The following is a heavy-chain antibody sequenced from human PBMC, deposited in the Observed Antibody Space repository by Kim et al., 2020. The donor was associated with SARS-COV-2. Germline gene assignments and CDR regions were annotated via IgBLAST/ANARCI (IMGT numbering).Heavy chain of an antibody. V-gene: IGHV3-21*01. Sequence: GGSLRLSCAASGFTFSSYNMNWVRQAPGKGLEWVSSITSSSSYIYYADSVKGRFTISRDNAKNSLYLQMNSLRAEDTAVYYCARVGDLTLLWFGEYLYGIDVWGQGTTVTVSS. CDR3: ARVGDLTLLWFGEYLYGIDV. J-gene: IGHJ6*02. D-gene: IGHD3-10*01. CDR1: GFTFSSYN. CDR2: ITSSSSYI.